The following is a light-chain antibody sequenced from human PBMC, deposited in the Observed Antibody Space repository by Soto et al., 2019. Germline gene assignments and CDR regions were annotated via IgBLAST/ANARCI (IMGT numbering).Light chain of an antibody. CDR1: QSISSW. CDR3: KQYNSYSWT. CDR2: DAS. Sequence: DIPMTQSPSTLSASVGDRVTITCRASQSISSWLAWYQQKPGKAPKLLIYDASSLESGVPSRFSGSRTGTEFTLTISSLQPDDFATYYCKQYNSYSWTFGQATKVEIK. V-gene: IGKV1-5*01. J-gene: IGKJ1*01.